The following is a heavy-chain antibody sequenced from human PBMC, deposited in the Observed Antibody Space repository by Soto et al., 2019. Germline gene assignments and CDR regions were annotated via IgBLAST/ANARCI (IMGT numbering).Heavy chain of an antibody. D-gene: IGHD2-21*01. J-gene: IGHJ6*02. CDR2: IITVLGTT. CDR3: ARRRYCGYDCYHKHYYGMDV. CDR1: GDTFSSYV. V-gene: IGHV1-69*08. Sequence: QVQLVQSGAELKKTGSSVKVSCRASGDTFSSYVVNWVRQAPGRGLEWMGRIITVLGTTDYAQNFKGRVTITAEKYTRTVYMELSSLRSEDTAVYYCARRRYCGYDCYHKHYYGMDVWGQGTTVTVAS.